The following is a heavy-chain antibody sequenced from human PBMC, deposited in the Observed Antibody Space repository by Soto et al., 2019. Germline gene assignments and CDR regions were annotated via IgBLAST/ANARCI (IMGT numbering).Heavy chain of an antibody. CDR1: GGSVSSGSYY. J-gene: IGHJ4*02. Sequence: QVQLQESGPGLVKPSETLSLTCTVSGGSVSSGSYYWSWIRQPPGKGLEWIGDIYYSGSTNYNPSLKSRVTISADTSKNQFSLKLSSVTAADTAVYYCARGGVGRYDKGVDYWGQGTLVTVSS. CDR2: IYYSGST. D-gene: IGHD1-26*01. V-gene: IGHV4-61*01. CDR3: ARGGVGRYDKGVDY.